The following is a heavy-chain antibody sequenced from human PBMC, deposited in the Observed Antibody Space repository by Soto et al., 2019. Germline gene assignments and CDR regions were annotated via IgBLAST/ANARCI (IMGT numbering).Heavy chain of an antibody. CDR2: IKDKAEGRKF. V-gene: IGHV3-72*01. CDR3: AGSVRLGPNDY. Sequence: EVDLVESGGGLVQPGGSLRLSCIASGFVLSDHYVDWVRRAPGKGLEWIGRIKDKAEGRKFAYAASLESRISISREESKNAVHLQMDSQENDGTAVYYCAGSVRLGPNDYWGQGTLVTVSS. CDR1: GFVLSDHY. J-gene: IGHJ4*02. D-gene: IGHD3-10*01.